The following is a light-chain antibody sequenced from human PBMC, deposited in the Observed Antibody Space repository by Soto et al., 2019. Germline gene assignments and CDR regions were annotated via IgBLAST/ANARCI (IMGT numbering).Light chain of an antibody. CDR1: QSITGW. V-gene: IGKV1-5*03. J-gene: IGKJ1*01. Sequence: DIQMTQSPSTLSASVGDRVTITCRASQSITGWLAWFQQKPGKAPKLLISKASSLESGVPSRFSGSGSGTEFTLTISSLQPDDFATYYCQQYNYFWAFGQGTKVDIK. CDR2: KAS. CDR3: QQYNYFWA.